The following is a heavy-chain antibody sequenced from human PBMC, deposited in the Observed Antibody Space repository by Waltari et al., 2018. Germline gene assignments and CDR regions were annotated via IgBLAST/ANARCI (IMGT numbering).Heavy chain of an antibody. J-gene: IGHJ4*02. CDR1: GFTFSNYW. CDR3: TRDLSWVLFDS. V-gene: IGHV3-74*01. D-gene: IGHD6-13*01. CDR2: IRYDGGTQ. Sequence: EVQLVESGGDLVQPGGSLRRSCAASGFTFSNYWMPWVRQGPGKGLVWVARIRYDGGTQAYADSVKGRFTISRDNAKNTLFLQMSGLGAEDTAVYYCTRDLSWVLFDSWGQGTLVTVSS.